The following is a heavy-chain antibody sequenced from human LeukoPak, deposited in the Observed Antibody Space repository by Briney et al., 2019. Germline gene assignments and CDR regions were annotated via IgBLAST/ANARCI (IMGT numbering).Heavy chain of an antibody. Sequence: SETLSLTCIVSGDSINFDYWSWIRQPPGKGLEWVGCLYNNGSTSYSPSLKSRVTISVDTSKNQFSLKLNSMTTADTAVYYCARGRAYTYYRGLDPGGQGLLVTVSS. CDR2: LYNNGST. V-gene: IGHV4-59*01. D-gene: IGHD3-22*01. J-gene: IGHJ5*02. CDR1: GDSINFDY. CDR3: ARGRAYTYYRGLDP.